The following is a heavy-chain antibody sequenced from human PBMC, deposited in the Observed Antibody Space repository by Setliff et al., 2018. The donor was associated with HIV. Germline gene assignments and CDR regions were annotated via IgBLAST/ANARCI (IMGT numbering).Heavy chain of an antibody. D-gene: IGHD6-13*01. V-gene: IGHV4-61*02. Sequence: KTSETLSLTCTVSGGSISSGSYYWNWIRQPAGKGLEWIGRIYASGRTNYNPSLESRVTISLDTSKNQFSLKLNSVTAADTAVYYCARDEHGYNSNWYGVDWGQGTLVTVSS. J-gene: IGHJ4*02. CDR3: ARDEHGYNSNWYGVD. CDR1: GGSISSGSYY. CDR2: IYASGRT.